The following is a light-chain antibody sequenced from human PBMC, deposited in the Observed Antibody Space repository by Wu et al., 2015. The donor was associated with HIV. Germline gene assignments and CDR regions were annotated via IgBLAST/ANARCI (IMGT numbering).Light chain of an antibody. CDR2: AAS. V-gene: IGKV1-39*01. CDR3: QQNYSPFT. J-gene: IGKJ3*01. CDR1: QSISTY. Sequence: DIQMTQSPSSLSASVGDRVTITCRASQSISTYLNWYQQKPGKAPKFLIYAASSLQSGVPSRFSGSGSGTDFTLTIGSLQPEDFATYYCQQNYSPFTFGPGTKVDMK.